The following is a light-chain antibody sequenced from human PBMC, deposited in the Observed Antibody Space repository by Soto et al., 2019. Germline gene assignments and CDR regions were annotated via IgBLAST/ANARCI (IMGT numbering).Light chain of an antibody. CDR1: QSVSSY. V-gene: IGKV3-11*01. Sequence: DIVLTQSPGTLSLSPGERATLSCRASQSVSSYLVWFQQKPGQAPRLLIYDASTRATGVPARFSGSGSGTDFTLTISSLEPEDFAVYYCQQRSNWPLTFGHGTKVDIK. J-gene: IGKJ3*01. CDR2: DAS. CDR3: QQRSNWPLT.